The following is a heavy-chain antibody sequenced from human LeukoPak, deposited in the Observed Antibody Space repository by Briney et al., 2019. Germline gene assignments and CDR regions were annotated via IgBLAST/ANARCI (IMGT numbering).Heavy chain of an antibody. CDR1: GGSISSSSYY. J-gene: IGHJ4*02. CDR2: IYYRGST. Sequence: SETLSLTCTVSGGSISSSSYYWGWIRQPPGKGLEWIGSIYYRGSTYYNPSLKSRVTISVDTSKNQFSLKLSSVTAADTAVYYCARSPITITPERWGQGTLVTVSS. CDR3: ARSPITITPER. D-gene: IGHD3-9*01. V-gene: IGHV4-39*01.